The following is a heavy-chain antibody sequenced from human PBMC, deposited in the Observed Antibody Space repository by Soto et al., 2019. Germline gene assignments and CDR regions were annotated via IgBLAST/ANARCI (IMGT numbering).Heavy chain of an antibody. V-gene: IGHV4-30-4*01. CDR2: IYYSGST. Sequence: LSVTCTVSGGSISSGDYYWSWIRQPPGKGLEWIGYIYYSGSTYYNPSLKSRVTISVDTSKNQFSLKLSSVTAADTAVYYCARVRGTDDSSGYYYLHAFDIWGQGTMVTVSS. D-gene: IGHD3-22*01. CDR1: GGSISSGDYY. CDR3: ARVRGTDDSSGYYYLHAFDI. J-gene: IGHJ3*02.